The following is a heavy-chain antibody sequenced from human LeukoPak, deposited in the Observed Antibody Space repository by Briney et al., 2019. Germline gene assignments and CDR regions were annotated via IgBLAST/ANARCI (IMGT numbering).Heavy chain of an antibody. Sequence: PGGSLRLSCAASGFTFDDYAMHGVRQAPGKGLEWVSLISWDGGRTYYADSVKGRFTISRDNSKNSLFLQMNSLRAEDTALYYCAKDKVAAAGAYFYYYIDVWGKGTTVTVSS. D-gene: IGHD6-13*01. CDR2: ISWDGGRT. CDR3: AKDKVAAAGAYFYYYIDV. CDR1: GFTFDDYA. V-gene: IGHV3-43D*03. J-gene: IGHJ6*03.